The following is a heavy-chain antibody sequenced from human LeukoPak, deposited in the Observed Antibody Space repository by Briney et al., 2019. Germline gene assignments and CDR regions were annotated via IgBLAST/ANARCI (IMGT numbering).Heavy chain of an antibody. V-gene: IGHV3-23*01. J-gene: IGHJ4*02. CDR1: GFTFSSYA. CDR3: AKKYSSSWYYDY. CDR2: ISGSGGST. Sequence: GGSLRLSCAASGFTFSSYAMNWVRQSPVKGLEWVSAISGSGGSTYYADSVKGRFTISRDNSKNTLYLQMNSLRAEDTAVYYCAKKYSSSWYYDYWGQGTLVTVSS. D-gene: IGHD6-13*01.